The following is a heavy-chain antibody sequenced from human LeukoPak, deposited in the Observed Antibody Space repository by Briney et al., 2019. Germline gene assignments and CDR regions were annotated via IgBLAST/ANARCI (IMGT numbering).Heavy chain of an antibody. J-gene: IGHJ3*02. CDR1: GYTFTGYY. V-gene: IGHV1-2*06. CDR2: INPNSGAT. CDR3: AREAGYCGGDCYRI. D-gene: IGHD2-21*02. Sequence: ASVKVSCKASGYTFTGYYMHWVRQAPGQGLEWMGRINPNSGATNYAQKFQGRVTMTRDTSISTAYMELSRLRSDDTAVYYCAREAGYCGGDCYRIWGQGTMVTVSS.